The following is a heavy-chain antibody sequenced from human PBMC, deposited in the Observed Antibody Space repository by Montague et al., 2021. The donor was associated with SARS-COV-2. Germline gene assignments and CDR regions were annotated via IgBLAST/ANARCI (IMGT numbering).Heavy chain of an antibody. D-gene: IGHD2-15*01. CDR3: ASPGGYVSGGTCYYVD. CDR1: GGSISSYY. V-gene: IGHV4-59*01. J-gene: IGHJ4*02. CDR2: IYYSGSS. Sequence: SETLSLTCTVSGGSISSYYWSWIRQPPGKGLEWIGYIYYSGSSNYDPSLKSRVTISIDTSKNQFSLNLNSVTAADGAVYSCASPGGYVSGGTCYYVDWGQGTTVTVSS.